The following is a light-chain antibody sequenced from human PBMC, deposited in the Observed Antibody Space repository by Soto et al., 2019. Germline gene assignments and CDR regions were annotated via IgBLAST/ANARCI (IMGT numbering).Light chain of an antibody. Sequence: DIQMTQSPSSVSASVGDRVTISFRASQGISSYLAWYQQKPGKAPELLIYAASTLQSGVPSRFSGSGSGTEFTLTISSLHPDDFATYYCQEYNNYWTFGQGTKVDIK. CDR3: QEYNNYWT. CDR2: AAS. CDR1: QGISSY. J-gene: IGKJ1*01. V-gene: IGKV1-16*01.